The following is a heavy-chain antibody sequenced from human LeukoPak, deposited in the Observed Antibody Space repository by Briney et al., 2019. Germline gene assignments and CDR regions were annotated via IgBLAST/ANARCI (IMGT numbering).Heavy chain of an antibody. CDR3: ATDYYDFWSGKAFDI. D-gene: IGHD3-3*01. V-gene: IGHV1-24*01. J-gene: IGHJ3*02. CDR1: GYTLTELS. CDR2: FDPEDGET. Sequence: ASVKVSCKVSGYTLTELSMHWVRQAPGKGLEWMGGFDPEDGETIYAQKFQGRVTMTEGTSTDTAYMELSSLRSEDTAVYYCATDYYDFWSGKAFDIWGQGTMVTVSS.